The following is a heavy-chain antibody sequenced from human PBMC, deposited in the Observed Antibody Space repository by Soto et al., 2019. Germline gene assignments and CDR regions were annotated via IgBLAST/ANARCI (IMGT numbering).Heavy chain of an antibody. CDR2: ISYDGSNK. J-gene: IGHJ4*02. D-gene: IGHD4-17*01. CDR3: ARESSTVPTGPTFDY. Sequence: QVQLVESGGGVVQPGRSLRLSCAASGFTFSSYAMHWVRQAPGKGLEWVAVISYDGSNKYYADSVKGRFTISRDNSKNPLYLQMNSLRAEDTAVYYCARESSTVPTGPTFDYWGQGTLVTVSS. CDR1: GFTFSSYA. V-gene: IGHV3-30-3*01.